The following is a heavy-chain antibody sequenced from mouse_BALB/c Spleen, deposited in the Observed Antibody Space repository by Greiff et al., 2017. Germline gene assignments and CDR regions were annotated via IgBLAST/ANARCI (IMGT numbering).Heavy chain of an antibody. D-gene: IGHD1-1*01. Sequence: EVQGVESGGGLVQPGGSLKLSCAASGFTFSSYTMSWVRQTPEKRLEWVAYISNGGGSTYYPDTVKGRFTISRDNAKNTLYLQMSSLKSEDTAMYYCARRGYYGSSYDWYFDVWGAGTTVTVSS. CDR2: ISNGGGST. CDR3: ARRGYYGSSYDWYFDV. CDR1: GFTFSSYT. V-gene: IGHV5-12-2*01. J-gene: IGHJ1*01.